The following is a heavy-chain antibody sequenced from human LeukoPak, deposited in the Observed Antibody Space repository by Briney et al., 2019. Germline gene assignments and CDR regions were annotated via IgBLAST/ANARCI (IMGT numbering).Heavy chain of an antibody. CDR2: LSGSGGDT. J-gene: IGHJ4*02. CDR3: AKERIAAARPYYFDY. V-gene: IGHV3-23*01. D-gene: IGHD6-13*01. CDR1: GFTFRSYA. Sequence: GGSLRLSCAASGFTFRSYAMNWVRQAPGRGLEWVSSLSGSGGDTYYADSVKGRFTISRDNSKNTLYLQMTRLRVEDVAVYYCAKERIAAARPYYFDYWGQGTLVTVSS.